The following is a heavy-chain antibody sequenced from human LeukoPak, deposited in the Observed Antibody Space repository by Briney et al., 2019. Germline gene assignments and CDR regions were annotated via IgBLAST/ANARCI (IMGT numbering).Heavy chain of an antibody. V-gene: IGHV3-30-3*01. CDR2: ISYDGSNK. CDR3: AGHGSSGY. J-gene: IGHJ4*02. Sequence: GRSLRLSCAASGFTFSSYAMHWVRQAPGKGLEWVAVISYDGSNKYYADSVKGRFTISRDNSKNTLYLQMNSLRAEDTAVYYCAGHGSSGYWGQGTLVTVSS. D-gene: IGHD3-10*01. CDR1: GFTFSSYA.